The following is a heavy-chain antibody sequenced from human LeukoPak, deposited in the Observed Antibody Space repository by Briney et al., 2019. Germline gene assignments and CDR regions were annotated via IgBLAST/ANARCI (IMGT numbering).Heavy chain of an antibody. CDR1: GFTFSSYS. D-gene: IGHD3-22*01. CDR2: ISSSSSYI. J-gene: IGHJ4*02. V-gene: IGHV3-21*01. CDR3: ARPNYYDSSGYDY. Sequence: PGGSLRLSCAASGFTFSSYSMNWVRQAPGKGLEWVSSISSSSSYIYYADSVKGRFTISRDNAKNPLYLQMNSLRAEDTAVYYCARPNYYDSSGYDYWGQGTLVTVSS.